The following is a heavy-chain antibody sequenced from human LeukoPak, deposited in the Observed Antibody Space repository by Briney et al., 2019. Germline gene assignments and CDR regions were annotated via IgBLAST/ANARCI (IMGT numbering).Heavy chain of an antibody. CDR2: ISSSSSTI. D-gene: IGHD5-12*01. CDR1: GFTFSSYS. J-gene: IGHJ4*02. V-gene: IGHV3-48*04. Sequence: GGSLRLSCAASGFTFSSYSMNWVRQAPGKGLEWVSYISSSSSTIYYADSVKGRFTISRDNAKNSLYLQMNSLRAEDTAVYYCARPLSSGYDPSLDYWGQGTLVTVSS. CDR3: ARPLSSGYDPSLDY.